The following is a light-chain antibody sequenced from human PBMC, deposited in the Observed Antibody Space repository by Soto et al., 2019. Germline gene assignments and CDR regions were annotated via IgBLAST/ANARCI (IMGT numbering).Light chain of an antibody. CDR3: QQYGRPPQA. V-gene: IGKV3-20*01. J-gene: IGKJ1*01. Sequence: EIVLTQSPGTLSLSPGERATLSCRASQSVRSNCLAWYQHKPGQAPRLLIYGTSSRATDIPDRFTGSGSGTDFTLTISRMETEHFAVYYCQQYGRPPQAFGQGTKVDIK. CDR1: QSVRSNC. CDR2: GTS.